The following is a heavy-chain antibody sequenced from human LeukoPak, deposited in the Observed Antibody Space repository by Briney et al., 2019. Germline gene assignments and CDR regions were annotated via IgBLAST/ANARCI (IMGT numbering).Heavy chain of an antibody. CDR3: ARVGLLAFDY. CDR2: INHSGST. V-gene: IGHV4-34*01. D-gene: IGHD2-15*01. Sequence: SETLSLTCAVYGGSFSGYYWSWIRQPPGKGLEWIGEINHSGSTNYNPSLKSRVTISVDTSKNQFSLKLSSATAADTAVYYCARVGLLAFDYWGQGTLVTVSS. CDR1: GGSFSGYY. J-gene: IGHJ4*02.